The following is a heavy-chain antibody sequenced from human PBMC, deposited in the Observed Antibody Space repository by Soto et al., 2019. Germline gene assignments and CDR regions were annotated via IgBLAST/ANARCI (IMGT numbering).Heavy chain of an antibody. CDR1: GDSIRSSSY. CDR3: RRSSRYSTDV. D-gene: IGHD6-13*01. J-gene: IGHJ6*02. CDR2: IYSTWNT. Sequence: QLQLQESGPGLVKPSETLSLTCTVSGDSIRSSSYWGWIRQPPGKGLEWIGSIYSTWNTYYNPSLNSQDTISVDTSKTQFSLNVISVTAADTAVYYCRRSSRYSTDVWGQGTTVTVSS. V-gene: IGHV4-39*01.